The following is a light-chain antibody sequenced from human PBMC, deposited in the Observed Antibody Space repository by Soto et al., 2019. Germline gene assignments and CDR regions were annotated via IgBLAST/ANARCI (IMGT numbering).Light chain of an antibody. V-gene: IGKV1-5*03. Sequence: DIQMTQSPSTLSASVGDRVTITCRACQSISSWLAWYQQKPGKAPKLLIYKASSLESGVPSRFSGSGSGTEFTLTISSLQPDDFATYYCQQYNSYSFGGGTKVEIK. CDR2: KAS. CDR1: QSISSW. CDR3: QQYNSYS. J-gene: IGKJ4*01.